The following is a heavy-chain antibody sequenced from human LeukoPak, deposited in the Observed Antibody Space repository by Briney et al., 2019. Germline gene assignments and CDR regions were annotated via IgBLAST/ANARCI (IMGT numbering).Heavy chain of an antibody. CDR1: GYTFTGYY. CDR2: INPNSGGT. J-gene: IGHJ4*02. CDR3: ARGFMKSLWFNDFDY. D-gene: IGHD5-18*01. V-gene: IGHV1-2*02. Sequence: GASVKVSCKASGYTFTGYYMHWVRQAPGQGLEWMGWINPNSGGTNYAQKFQGRVTMTRDTSISTAYMELSRLRPDDTAVYYCARGFMKSLWFNDFDYWAREPWSPSPQ.